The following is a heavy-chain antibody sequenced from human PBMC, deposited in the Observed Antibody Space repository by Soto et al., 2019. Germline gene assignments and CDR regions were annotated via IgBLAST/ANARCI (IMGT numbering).Heavy chain of an antibody. J-gene: IGHJ6*02. CDR2: IYHSGST. D-gene: IGHD6-13*01. Sequence: SETLSLTCAVSGGSISSSNWWSWVRQPPGKGLEWIGEIYHSGSTNYNPSLKSRVTISVDKSKNQFSLKLSSVTAADTAVFYCARAQAAAGNSYYYYYGMDVWGQGTTVTVSS. CDR1: GGSISSSNW. V-gene: IGHV4-4*02. CDR3: ARAQAAAGNSYYYYYGMDV.